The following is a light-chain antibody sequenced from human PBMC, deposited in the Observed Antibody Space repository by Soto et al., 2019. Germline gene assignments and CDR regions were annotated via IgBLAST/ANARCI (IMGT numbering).Light chain of an antibody. CDR1: SSDVGGYKY. CDR2: EVT. CDR3: SSYTSSSTLV. J-gene: IGLJ3*02. V-gene: IGLV2-14*01. Sequence: QSALTQPASVSGSPGQSITISCTGTSSDVGGYKYVSWYQQHPGKAPKLMIYEVTNRPSGVSNRFSGSKSGNTASLTISGLQAADEADYYCSSYTSSSTLVFGRGTKVTVL.